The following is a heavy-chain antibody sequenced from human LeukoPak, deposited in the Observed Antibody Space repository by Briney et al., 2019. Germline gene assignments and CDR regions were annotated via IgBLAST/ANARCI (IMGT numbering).Heavy chain of an antibody. CDR3: ASRSSGYYYNWFDP. Sequence: SVKVSCKASGGTFSSYAISWVRQAPGQGLEWMGGIIPIFGTANYAQKFQGRVTITTDESTSTAYMELSSLRSEDTAVYYCASRSSGYYYNWFDPWGQGTLVTVSS. J-gene: IGHJ5*02. CDR2: IIPIFGTA. V-gene: IGHV1-69*05. CDR1: GGTFSSYA. D-gene: IGHD3-22*01.